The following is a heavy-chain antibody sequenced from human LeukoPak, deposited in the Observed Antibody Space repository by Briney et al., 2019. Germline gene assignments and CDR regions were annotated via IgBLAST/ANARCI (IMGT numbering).Heavy chain of an antibody. Sequence: GFLRLSCVASGFTFPTYAMMWVRQAPWKGLEWVSSIRVSDGARFYADSVKGRFTTSRDNPKNTLFLQMNSLRAEDTAAYYCATEPRWELYSFDIWGQGTMVTVSS. CDR2: IRVSDGAR. V-gene: IGHV3-23*01. CDR1: GFTFPTYA. CDR3: ATEPRWELYSFDI. D-gene: IGHD1-7*01. J-gene: IGHJ3*02.